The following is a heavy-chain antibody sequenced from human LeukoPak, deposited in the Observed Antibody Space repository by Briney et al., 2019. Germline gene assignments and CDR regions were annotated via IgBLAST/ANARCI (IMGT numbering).Heavy chain of an antibody. CDR2: IYYSGST. J-gene: IGHJ4*02. CDR1: GGSISSGGYY. D-gene: IGHD3-9*01. V-gene: IGHV4-31*03. Sequence: SETLSLTCTVSGGSISSGGYYWSWIRHHPGKGLEWIGYIYYSGSTYYNPSLKSRVTISVDTSKNQFSLKLSSVTAADTAVYYCASLRYILTGYYSWGLGTLVTVSS. CDR3: ASLRYILTGYYS.